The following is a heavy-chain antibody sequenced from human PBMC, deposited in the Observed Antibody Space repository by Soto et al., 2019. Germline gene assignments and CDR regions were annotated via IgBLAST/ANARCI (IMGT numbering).Heavy chain of an antibody. Sequence: PGGSLRLSCTASGFTFGDYAMSWFRQAPGKGLEWVGFIRSKAYGGTTEYAASVKGRFTISRDDSKSIAYLQMNSLKTEDTAVYYCTRDRDPLIYGMDVWGQGTTVTVSS. CDR1: GFTFGDYA. CDR2: IRSKAYGGTT. D-gene: IGHD3-16*01. CDR3: TRDRDPLIYGMDV. V-gene: IGHV3-49*03. J-gene: IGHJ6*02.